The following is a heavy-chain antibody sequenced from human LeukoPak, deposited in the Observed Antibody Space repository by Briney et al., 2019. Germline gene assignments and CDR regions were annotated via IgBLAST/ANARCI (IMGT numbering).Heavy chain of an antibody. J-gene: IGHJ4*02. V-gene: IGHV1-69*04. Sequence: PSVNLSCKASVGTFSSYAISCVPDAPAQGLEWRGRIIPILGIANYAQKFQGRVTITADKSTSTAYMELSSLRSEDTAVYYCAVYSSGWYGGYFDYWGQGTLVTVSS. D-gene: IGHD6-19*01. CDR1: VGTFSSYA. CDR2: IIPILGIA. CDR3: AVYSSGWYGGYFDY.